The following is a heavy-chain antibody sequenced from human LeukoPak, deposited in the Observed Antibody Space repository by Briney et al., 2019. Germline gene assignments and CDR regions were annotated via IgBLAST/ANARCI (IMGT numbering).Heavy chain of an antibody. CDR1: GFTFSSYG. CDR2: ISGSGGST. CDR3: AKAQAFDGSGFGMNWFDP. J-gene: IGHJ5*02. V-gene: IGHV3-23*01. Sequence: GGSLRLSCAASGFTFSSYGMSWVRQAPGKGLEWVSAISGSGGSTYYADSVKGRFTISRDNSKNTLYLQMNSLRAEDTAVYYCAKAQAFDGSGFGMNWFDPWGQGTLVTVSS. D-gene: IGHD3-22*01.